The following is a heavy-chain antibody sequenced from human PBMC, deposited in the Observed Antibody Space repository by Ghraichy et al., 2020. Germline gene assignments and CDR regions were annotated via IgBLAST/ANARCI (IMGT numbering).Heavy chain of an antibody. CDR1: GYTFTSYY. J-gene: IGHJ6*02. CDR2: INPSGGST. V-gene: IGHV1-46*01. D-gene: IGHD4-17*01. CDR3: ARCRGCGDYVYYYYYGMDV. Sequence: ASVKVSCKASGYTFTSYYMHWVRQAPGQGLEWMGIINPSGGSTSYAQKFQGRVTMTRDTSTSTVYMELSSLRSEDTAVYYCARCRGCGDYVYYYYYGMDVWGQGTTVTVSS.